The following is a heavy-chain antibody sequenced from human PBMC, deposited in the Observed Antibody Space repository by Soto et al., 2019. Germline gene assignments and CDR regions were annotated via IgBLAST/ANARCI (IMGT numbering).Heavy chain of an antibody. CDR2: IYSGGST. J-gene: IGHJ1*01. D-gene: IGHD6-19*01. CDR1: GFTVSSNY. CDR3: ATDRIAMAGNPEYFQH. Sequence: EVQLVESGGGLVQPGGSLRLSCAASGFTVSSNYMSWVRQAPGKGLDWGSVIYSGGSTYYADSVKGRFTISRDNSKNTLYLQMKSLRAEDTAVYYCATDRIAMAGNPEYFQHWGQGTLVTVSS. V-gene: IGHV3-66*01.